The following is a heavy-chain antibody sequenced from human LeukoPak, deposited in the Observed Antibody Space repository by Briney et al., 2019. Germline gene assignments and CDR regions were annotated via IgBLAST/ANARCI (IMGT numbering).Heavy chain of an antibody. V-gene: IGHV3-23*01. CDR1: GFTFSSYA. CDR2: ISGSGVNT. J-gene: IGHJ4*02. D-gene: IGHD6-13*01. CDR3: AKSFGPVIAAAGTGAD. Sequence: GGSLRLSCAASGFTFSSYAMSWVRQGPGEGLEWVSAISGSGVNTDHADSVKGRFTISRDNSKNTLYLQMNSLRVEDTAVYYCAKSFGPVIAAAGTGADWGQGTLVTVSS.